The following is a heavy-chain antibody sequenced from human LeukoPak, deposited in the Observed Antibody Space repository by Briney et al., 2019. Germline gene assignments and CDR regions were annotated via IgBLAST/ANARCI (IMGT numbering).Heavy chain of an antibody. CDR3: ARAGTRGYYGSGYMDV. J-gene: IGHJ6*03. D-gene: IGHD3-10*01. V-gene: IGHV4-61*02. CDR2: IYTSGST. Sequence: SETLSLTCTVSGGSISSGSYYWSWIRQPAGKGLEWIGRIYTSGSTNYNPSLKSRVTISVDTSKNQFSLKLSSVTAADTAVYYCARAGTRGYYGSGYMDVWGKGTTVTISS. CDR1: GGSISSGSYY.